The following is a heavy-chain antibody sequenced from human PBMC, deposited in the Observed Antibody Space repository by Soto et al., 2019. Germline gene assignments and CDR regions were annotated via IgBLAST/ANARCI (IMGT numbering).Heavy chain of an antibody. J-gene: IGHJ6*03. V-gene: IGHV3-11*01. CDR3: SRDRLDWDYYYYMDV. D-gene: IGHD6-19*01. CDR2: ISSSGSTI. Sequence: QVQLVESGGGLVKPGGSLRLSCAASGFTFSDYYMSWIRQAPGKGLEWVSYISSSGSTIYYADSVKGPFTISRDNAKNSLYLQMNSLRADDTAVYYCSRDRLDWDYYYYMDVWGKGTTVTVSS. CDR1: GFTFSDYY.